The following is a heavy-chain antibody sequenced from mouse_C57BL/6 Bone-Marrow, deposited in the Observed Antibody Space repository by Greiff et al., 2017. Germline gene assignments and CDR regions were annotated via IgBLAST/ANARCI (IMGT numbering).Heavy chain of an antibody. Sequence: VQLKQSGAELVRPGASVKLSCTASGFNINDDYIPWVKQRPEQGLEWIGWIDPEIGDTEYASKFQGKATITSDTSSNTSYLQLSSLTSEDTAVYYCSSFDGNYFDFWGQGTPLTVAS. CDR2: IDPEIGDT. CDR1: GFNINDDY. J-gene: IGHJ2*01. D-gene: IGHD2-3*01. CDR3: SSFDGNYFDF. V-gene: IGHV14-4*01.